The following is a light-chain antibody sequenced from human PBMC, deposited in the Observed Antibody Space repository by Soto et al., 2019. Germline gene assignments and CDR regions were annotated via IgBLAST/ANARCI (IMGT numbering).Light chain of an antibody. Sequence: DIQITQSPSTLSASIGDRVTVTCRASPSISTWLAWYQQKPGKAPNLLIYDASSLESGVPSRFSGRGSGTEFTLTISSLQADDFATYYCQQYNTYPHTVGQGTKLEIK. CDR2: DAS. J-gene: IGKJ2*01. CDR3: QQYNTYPHT. CDR1: PSISTW. V-gene: IGKV1-5*01.